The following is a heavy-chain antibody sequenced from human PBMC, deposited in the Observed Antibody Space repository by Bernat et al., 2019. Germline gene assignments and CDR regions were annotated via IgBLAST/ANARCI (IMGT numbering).Heavy chain of an antibody. Sequence: QVQLVESGGGLVKPGGSLRLSCAASGFTFSSYGMHWVRQAPGKGLEWVAVISYDGSNKYYADSVKGRFTISRDNSKNTLYLQMNSLRAEDTAVYYCAKAEYSSSSRHFDYWGQGTLVTVSS. CDR3: AKAEYSSSSRHFDY. CDR1: GFTFSSYG. D-gene: IGHD6-6*01. V-gene: IGHV3-30*18. J-gene: IGHJ4*02. CDR2: ISYDGSNK.